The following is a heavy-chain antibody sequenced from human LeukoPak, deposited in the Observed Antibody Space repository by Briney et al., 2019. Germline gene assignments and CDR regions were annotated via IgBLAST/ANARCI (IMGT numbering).Heavy chain of an antibody. J-gene: IGHJ4*02. CDR3: AKDRTSWYFFDY. D-gene: IGHD6-13*01. CDR1: GFTFSSYE. V-gene: IGHV3-48*03. CDR2: ISSSGSTI. Sequence: GGSLRLSCAASGFTFSSYEMNWVRQAPGKGLEWVSYISSSGSTIYYADSVKGRFTISRDNAKNSLYLQMNSLRAEDTALYYCAKDRTSWYFFDYWGQGTLVTVSS.